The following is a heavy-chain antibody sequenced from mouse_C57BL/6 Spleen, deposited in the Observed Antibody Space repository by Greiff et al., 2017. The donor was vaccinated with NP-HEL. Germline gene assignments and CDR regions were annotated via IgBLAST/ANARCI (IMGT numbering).Heavy chain of an antibody. CDR1: GYTFTSYW. CDR3: ANYYGNYDYAMDY. V-gene: IGHV1-55*01. J-gene: IGHJ4*01. Sequence: QAQLQQPGAELVKPGASVKMSCKASGYTFTSYWITWVKQRPGQGLEWIGDIYPGSGSTNYNEKFKSKATLTVDTSSSTAYMQLSSLTSEDSAVYYCANYYGNYDYAMDYWGQGTSVTVSS. CDR2: IYPGSGST. D-gene: IGHD2-1*01.